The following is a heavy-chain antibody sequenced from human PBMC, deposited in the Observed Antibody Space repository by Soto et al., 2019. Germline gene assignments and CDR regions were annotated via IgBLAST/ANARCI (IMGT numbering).Heavy chain of an antibody. CDR2: TYYRSKWYS. J-gene: IGHJ5*02. Sequence: SQTLSLTCVISGDSVSSNLASWSWIRQSPSRGLEWLGRTYYRSKWYSYYALSVKSRITIKPDTSKNQFSLKLSSVTAADTAVYYCASSGYCTNGVCYTLFDPWGQGTLVTVSS. CDR3: ASSGYCTNGVCYTLFDP. V-gene: IGHV6-1*01. CDR1: GDSVSSNLAS. D-gene: IGHD2-8*01.